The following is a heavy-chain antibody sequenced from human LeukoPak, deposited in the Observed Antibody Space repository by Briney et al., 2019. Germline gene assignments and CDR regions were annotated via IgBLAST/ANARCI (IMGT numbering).Heavy chain of an antibody. CDR1: GGSINSTTYY. Sequence: SSETLSLTCTVSGGSINSTTYYWGWIRQPPGKGLEWIGSVYYSGGTWYNPSLQSRVTISIDTSKNQFFLKQTSVTAADTAVYYCARGSWYFDSWGQGTRVTVSS. V-gene: IGHV4-39*01. CDR2: VYYSGGT. CDR3: ARGSWYFDS. J-gene: IGHJ4*02. D-gene: IGHD6-19*01.